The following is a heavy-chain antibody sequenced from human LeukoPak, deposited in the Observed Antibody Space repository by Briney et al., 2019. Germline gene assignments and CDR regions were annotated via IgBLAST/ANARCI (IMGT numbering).Heavy chain of an antibody. CDR1: GFTFSSYS. D-gene: IGHD6-6*01. V-gene: IGHV3-21*01. CDR2: ISSSSSYI. Sequence: PGGSLRLSCAASGFTFSSYSMNWVRQAPGKGLEWVSSISSSSSYIYYADSVKGRFTISRDNAKNSLYLQMNSLRAEDTAVYYCAASLSSSSGNWFDPWGQGTLVTVSS. J-gene: IGHJ5*02. CDR3: AASLSSSSGNWFDP.